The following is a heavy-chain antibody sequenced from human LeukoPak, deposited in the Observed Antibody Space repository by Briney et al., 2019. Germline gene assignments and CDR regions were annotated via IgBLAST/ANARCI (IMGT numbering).Heavy chain of an antibody. CDR3: ARAPTLYSGYANDAFDI. CDR1: GFTFSNFA. J-gene: IGHJ3*02. CDR2: IYSGGST. D-gene: IGHD5-12*01. V-gene: IGHV3-53*01. Sequence: PGGSLRLSCITSGFTFSNFAMIWVRQAPGRGLEWVSVIYSGGSTYYADSVKGRFTISRDNSKNTLYLQMNSLRAEDTAVYYCARAPTLYSGYANDAFDIWGQGTMVTVSS.